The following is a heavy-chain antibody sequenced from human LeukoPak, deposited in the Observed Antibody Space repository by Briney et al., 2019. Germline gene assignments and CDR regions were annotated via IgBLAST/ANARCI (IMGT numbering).Heavy chain of an antibody. J-gene: IGHJ5*02. D-gene: IGHD3/OR15-3a*01. CDR1: GGTFSSYG. CDR3: ARGPPGGLANWFDP. CDR2: IIPIFGTA. Sequence: ASVKVSCKASGGTFSSYGISWVRQAPGQGLEWMGGIIPIFGTANYAQKFQGRVTITTDESTSTAYMELSSLRSEDTAVYYCARGPPGGLANWFDPWGQGTLVTVSS. V-gene: IGHV1-69*05.